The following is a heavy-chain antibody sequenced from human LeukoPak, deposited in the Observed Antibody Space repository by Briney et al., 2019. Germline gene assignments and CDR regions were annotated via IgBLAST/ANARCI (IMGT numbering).Heavy chain of an antibody. J-gene: IGHJ4*02. V-gene: IGHV3-30*02. CDR1: GFTFSSYG. Sequence: GGSLRLSCAASGFTFSSYGMHWVRQAPGKGLEWVAFIRYDGSNKYYADSVKGRFTISRDNSKNTLYLQMNSLRAEDTAVYYCAKGLATIKYYFDYWGQGTLVTVSS. CDR3: AKGLATIKYYFDY. D-gene: IGHD5-24*01. CDR2: IRYDGSNK.